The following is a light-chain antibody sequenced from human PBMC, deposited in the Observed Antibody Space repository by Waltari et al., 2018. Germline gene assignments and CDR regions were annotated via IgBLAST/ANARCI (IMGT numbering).Light chain of an antibody. CDR1: TRDVGNYNL. V-gene: IGLV2-23*02. J-gene: IGLJ2*01. CDR3: HSHATSITSVI. Sequence: QSALTQPASVSGSPGQSLTISCTGTTRDVGNYNLVSWYQQHPGKAPKLIIYEVTKRPSGVSNRFSGSKSGNTASLTISGLQADDEADYYCHSHATSITSVIFGGGTKLTVI. CDR2: EVT.